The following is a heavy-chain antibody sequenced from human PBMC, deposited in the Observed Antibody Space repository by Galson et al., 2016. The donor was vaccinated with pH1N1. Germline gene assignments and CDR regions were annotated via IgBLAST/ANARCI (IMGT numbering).Heavy chain of an antibody. V-gene: IGHV3-23*01. CDR1: GFIFTDYG. J-gene: IGHJ4*02. Sequence: SLRLSCAASGFIFTDYGITWVRQAPGKGLEWVSNINGNGRYAYYGDSVKGRFTISRDNSKNTVYLQMNSLRDEDTALYYCAKDLARTWYFGHWGQGTLVTVSS. CDR2: INGNGRYA. D-gene: IGHD2-8*01. CDR3: AKDLARTWYFGH.